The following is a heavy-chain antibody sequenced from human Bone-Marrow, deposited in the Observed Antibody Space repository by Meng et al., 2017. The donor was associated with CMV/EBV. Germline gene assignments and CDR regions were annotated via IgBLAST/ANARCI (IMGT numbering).Heavy chain of an antibody. V-gene: IGHV1-2*02. J-gene: IGHJ5*02. CDR2: INPKSGGT. CDR3: AREGGGSLDP. CDR1: GYSFNDYY. D-gene: IGHD3-16*01. Sequence: ASVKVSCKASGYSFNDYYIHWVRQAPGQGLEWMGWINPKSGGTNYAQKFQGRVTMTRDTSISTAYMELSSLRSDDTAVYHSAREGGGSLDPWGQGTLVTVSS.